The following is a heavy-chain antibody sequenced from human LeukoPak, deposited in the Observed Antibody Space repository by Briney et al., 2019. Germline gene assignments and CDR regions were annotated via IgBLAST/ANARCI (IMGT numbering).Heavy chain of an antibody. CDR3: ARGTMFPYYFDY. CDR1: GFTFSSYS. CDR2: ISSSSSYI. J-gene: IGHJ4*02. V-gene: IGHV3-21*01. Sequence: PGGSLRLSCAASGFTFSSYSMNWVRQAPGKGLEWVSSISSSSSYIYYADSVKGRFTISRDNAKNSLYLQMNSLRAKDTAVYYCARGTMFPYYFDYWGQGTLVTVSS. D-gene: IGHD3-10*02.